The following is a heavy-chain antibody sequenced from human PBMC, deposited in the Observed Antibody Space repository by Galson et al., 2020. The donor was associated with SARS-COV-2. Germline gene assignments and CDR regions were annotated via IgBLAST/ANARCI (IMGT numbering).Heavy chain of an antibody. J-gene: IGHJ5*02. V-gene: IGHV1-18*01. CDR2: ISAYNGNT. CDR3: ARDYVTLLWFGELSKNNWFDP. CDR1: GYTFTSYG. Sequence: ASVKVSCKASGYTFTSYGISWVRQAPGQGLEWMGWISAYNGNTNYAQKLQGRVTMTTDTSTSTAYMELRSLRSDDTAVYYCARDYVTLLWFGELSKNNWFDPWGQGTLVTVSS. D-gene: IGHD3-10*01.